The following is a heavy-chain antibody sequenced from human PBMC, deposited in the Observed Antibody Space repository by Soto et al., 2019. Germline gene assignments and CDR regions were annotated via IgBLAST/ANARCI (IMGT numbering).Heavy chain of an antibody. CDR3: AVSSSVAWDYFDY. CDR2: INAGNGNT. CDR1: GYTLTSYA. V-gene: IGHV1-3*01. J-gene: IGHJ4*02. D-gene: IGHD6-13*01. Sequence: GASVKVSCKASGYTLTSYAMHWVRQDPGQRLEWMGWINAGNGNTKYSQKFQGRVTITRDTSASTAYMELSSLGSEDTAVYYCAVSSSVAWDYFDYWGQGTLVTVSS.